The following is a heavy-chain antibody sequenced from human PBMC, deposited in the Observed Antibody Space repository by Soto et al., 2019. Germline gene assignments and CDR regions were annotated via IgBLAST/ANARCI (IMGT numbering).Heavy chain of an antibody. J-gene: IGHJ6*02. CDR2: INWYSGSI. D-gene: IGHD3-16*01. CDR3: AKEKGFGGVRKGMDV. CDR1: GFTFDDYA. Sequence: EVQLVESGGGLVQPGRSLRLSCAASGFTFDDYAMHCVRQAPGKGLEWVSGINWYSGSIGYADSVKGRFTISRDNAKNSLYLQMNSLRTEDTALYYCAKEKGFGGVRKGMDVWGQGTTVTVSS. V-gene: IGHV3-9*01.